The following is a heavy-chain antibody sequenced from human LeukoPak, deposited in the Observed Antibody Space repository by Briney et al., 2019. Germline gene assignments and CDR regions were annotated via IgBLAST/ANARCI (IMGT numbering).Heavy chain of an antibody. CDR1: GGSISSYY. J-gene: IGHJ4*02. CDR3: ARHSGVSIAAAGTMDY. Sequence: SETLSLTCTVSGGSISSYYWSWIRQPAGKGLEWIGRIYSSGSTNYNSSLKSRVTMSVDTSKNQFSLKLSSVTAADTAVYYCARHSGVSIAAAGTMDYWGQGTLVTVSS. D-gene: IGHD6-13*01. V-gene: IGHV4-4*07. CDR2: IYSSGST.